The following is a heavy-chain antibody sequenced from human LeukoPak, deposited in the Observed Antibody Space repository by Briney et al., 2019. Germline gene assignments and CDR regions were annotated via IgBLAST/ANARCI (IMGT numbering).Heavy chain of an antibody. CDR2: IKEDGSAK. CDR1: GFTFSSYW. D-gene: IGHD5-12*01. J-gene: IGHJ4*02. CDR3: VRDSPGYGAYDFD. Sequence: GGSLRLSCAASGFTFSSYWMSWVRQAPGKGLEWVANIKEDGSAKYYVDSVKGRFTISRDNAKNSLYLQMNILSAANTAVYNCVRDSPGYGAYDFDWGQGTLVTVSS. V-gene: IGHV3-7*01.